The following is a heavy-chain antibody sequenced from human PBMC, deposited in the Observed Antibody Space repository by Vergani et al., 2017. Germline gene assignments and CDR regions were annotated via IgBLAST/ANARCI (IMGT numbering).Heavy chain of an antibody. CDR3: ARMGGYDEGDAFRIGYFDS. CDR2: IHHSGAT. D-gene: IGHD3-22*01. CDR1: GRSITNNF. V-gene: IGHV4-59*01. Sequence: QVQLQESGPGLVKPSETLSLTCTVSGRSITNNFWSWIRRPPGKGLEWIGYIHHSGATNSKSSLRSRVSISIDTSKSSFSLRLSSVTTADTAMYYCARMGGYDEGDAFRIGYFDSWGPGILVTVSS. J-gene: IGHJ4*02.